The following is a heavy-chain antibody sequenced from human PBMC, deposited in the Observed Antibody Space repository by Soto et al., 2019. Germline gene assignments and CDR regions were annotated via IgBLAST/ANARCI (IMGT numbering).Heavy chain of an antibody. D-gene: IGHD1-7*01. CDR1: GDCISSYY. J-gene: IGHJ5*02. CDR3: ARDLNNNWNYRWFDP. CDR2: IYTSGST. Sequence: SETLSVTCTVCGDCISSYYWSWILQPAGKGLEWIGRIYTSGSTNYNPSLKSRVTMSVDTSKNQFSMKLSSVTAAETAVYYCARDLNNNWNYRWFDPWGQGTLVTVSS. V-gene: IGHV4-4*07.